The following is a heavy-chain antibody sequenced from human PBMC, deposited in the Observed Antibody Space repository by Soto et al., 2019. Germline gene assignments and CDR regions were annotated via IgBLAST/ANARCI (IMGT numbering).Heavy chain of an antibody. CDR2: IYYSGST. Sequence: PLSLTWTVSGVSISRGRYSWSWIRQHPGQRQEWIGYIYYSGSTYYHPSLKSRVTISVDTSKNQFYLKLSSVTAADTAVYYCAREDMYYYDSSGYYGIQSYFDYWGKGILVTVSS. V-gene: IGHV4-31*02. CDR1: GVSISRGRYS. CDR3: AREDMYYYDSSGYYGIQSYFDY. D-gene: IGHD3-22*01. J-gene: IGHJ4*02.